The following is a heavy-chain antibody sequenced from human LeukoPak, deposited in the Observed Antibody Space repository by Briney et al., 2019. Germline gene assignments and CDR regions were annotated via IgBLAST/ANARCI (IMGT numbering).Heavy chain of an antibody. CDR3: ASLIVGAIKY. CDR1: AFTFSSHW. D-gene: IGHD1-26*01. Sequence: GGSLRLSCAASAFTFSSHWMSWVRQAQGKGLEWVANIKQDGSEKYYVDSVKGRFTISRDNAKNSLYLQMNSLRAEDTAVYYCASLIVGAIKYWGQGTLVTVSS. CDR2: IKQDGSEK. V-gene: IGHV3-7*01. J-gene: IGHJ4*02.